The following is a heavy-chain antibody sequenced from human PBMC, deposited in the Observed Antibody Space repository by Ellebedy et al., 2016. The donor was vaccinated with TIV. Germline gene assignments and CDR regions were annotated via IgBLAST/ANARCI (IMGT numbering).Heavy chain of an antibody. CDR1: GFLFRYFA. CDR3: AKKGYDSLTGYYDGMDV. V-gene: IGHV3-9*01. Sequence: SLKISXEASGFLFRYFAMYWVRQAPGKGLEWVSGITWNSDRIAYADSVEGRFTISRDNAKNSLFLQMHSLRVEDTALYYCAKKGYDSLTGYYDGMDVWGQGTTVTVSS. CDR2: ITWNSDRI. D-gene: IGHD3-9*01. J-gene: IGHJ6*01.